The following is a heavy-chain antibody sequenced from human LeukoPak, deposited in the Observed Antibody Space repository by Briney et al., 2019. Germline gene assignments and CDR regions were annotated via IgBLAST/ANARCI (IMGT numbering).Heavy chain of an antibody. Sequence: ASVKVSCKASGYTFSNNDMNWVRQAPGQGLEWMGWMNPNSGNTGYVEKFLGRVTMTRNLSISTAYMELSSLRSEDTAVYYCARWGTGATSEKLDHWGQGTLVTVSS. J-gene: IGHJ4*02. CDR3: ARWGTGATSEKLDH. CDR2: MNPNSGNT. D-gene: IGHD3-16*01. V-gene: IGHV1-8*01. CDR1: GYTFSNND.